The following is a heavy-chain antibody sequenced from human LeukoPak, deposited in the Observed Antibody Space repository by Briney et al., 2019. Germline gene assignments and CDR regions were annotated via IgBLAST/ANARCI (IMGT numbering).Heavy chain of an antibody. J-gene: IGHJ3*02. CDR2: IIPIFGTA. CDR3: ARAPPSIAAPIGAFDI. V-gene: IGHV1-69*05. D-gene: IGHD6-6*01. Sequence: ASVKVSCKASGGTFSSYAISWVRQAPGQGLEWMGGIIPIFGTANYAQKFQGRVTITTDESTSTAYMELSSLRSEDTAVHYCARAPPSIAAPIGAFDIWGQGTMVTVSS. CDR1: GGTFSSYA.